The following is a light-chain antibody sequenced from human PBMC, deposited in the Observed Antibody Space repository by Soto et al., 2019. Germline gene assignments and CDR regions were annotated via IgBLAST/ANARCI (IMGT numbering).Light chain of an antibody. CDR3: MQATHFPRT. CDR2: EIS. V-gene: IGKV2-24*01. CDR1: QRLVHSDGRTY. J-gene: IGKJ2*01. Sequence: DAVMTQTPLSSPVTLGQPASISCRSSQRLVHSDGRTYLNWFQQRPGQPPRLLIYEISKRFSGVPDRFSGSGAGTDFTLKISRVETEDVGVYYCMQATHFPRTFGQGTKLEIK.